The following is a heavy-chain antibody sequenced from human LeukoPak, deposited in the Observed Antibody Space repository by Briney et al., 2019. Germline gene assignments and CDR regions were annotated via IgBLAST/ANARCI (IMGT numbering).Heavy chain of an antibody. D-gene: IGHD3-9*01. CDR3: ARVASRYFDWLLPDY. CDR2: ISSNGGST. Sequence: GGSLRLSCAASGFTFSSYAMHWVREAPGKGVEYVSAISSNGGSTYYANSVKGRFTISRDNSKNTLYLQMGSLRAEDMAVYYCARVASRYFDWLLPDYWGQGTLVTVSS. J-gene: IGHJ4*02. V-gene: IGHV3-64*01. CDR1: GFTFSSYA.